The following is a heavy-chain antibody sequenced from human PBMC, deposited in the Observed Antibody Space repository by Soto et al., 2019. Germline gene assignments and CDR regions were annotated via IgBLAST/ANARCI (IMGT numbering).Heavy chain of an antibody. V-gene: IGHV4-30-4*01. D-gene: IGHD4-17*01. CDR3: ARADDYGDYGAEYFQH. CDR2: IYYSGST. Sequence: QVQLQESGPGLVKPSQTLSLTCTVSGGPISSGDYYWSWIRQPPGKGLEWIGYIYYSGSTYYNPSLKSRVTISVDTSKNQFSLKLSSVTAADTAVYYCARADDYGDYGAEYFQHWGQGTLVTVSS. CDR1: GGPISSGDYY. J-gene: IGHJ1*01.